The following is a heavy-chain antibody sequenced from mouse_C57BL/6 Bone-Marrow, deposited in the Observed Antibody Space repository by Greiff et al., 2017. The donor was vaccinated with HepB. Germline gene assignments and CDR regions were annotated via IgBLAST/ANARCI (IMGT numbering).Heavy chain of an antibody. V-gene: IGHV5-6*01. CDR1: GFTFSSYG. D-gene: IGHD1-1*01. CDR2: ISSGGSYT. CDR3: ARFTGNYAMYY. J-gene: IGHJ4*01. Sequence: EVQRVESGGDLVKPGGSLKLSCAASGFTFSSYGMSWVRQTPDKRLEWVATISSGGSYTYYPDSVKGRFTISRDNAKNTLYLQMSSLKSEDTAMYYCARFTGNYAMYYWGQGTSVTVSS.